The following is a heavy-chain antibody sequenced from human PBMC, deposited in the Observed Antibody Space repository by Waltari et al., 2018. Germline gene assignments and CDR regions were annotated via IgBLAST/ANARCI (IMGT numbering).Heavy chain of an antibody. CDR1: GGSISSSSYY. Sequence: QLQLQESGPGLVKPSETLSLTCTVSGGSISSSSYYWGWLRQPPGKGLEWIGSIYYSGSTYYNPSLKSRVTISVDTSKNQFSLKLSSVTAADTAVYYCPLSFWSGYYADYWGQGTLVTVSS. CDR2: IYYSGST. V-gene: IGHV4-39*01. CDR3: PLSFWSGYYADY. D-gene: IGHD3-3*01. J-gene: IGHJ4*02.